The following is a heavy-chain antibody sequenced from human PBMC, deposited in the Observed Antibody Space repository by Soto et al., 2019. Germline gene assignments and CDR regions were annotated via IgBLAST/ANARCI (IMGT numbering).Heavy chain of an antibody. D-gene: IGHD3-16*02. J-gene: IGHJ4*02. CDR2: IWSDGSKD. Sequence: QLQLVESGGGVVQPGGSLRLSSAASGLIFSRSGMHWVRQAPGKGLEWVAMIWSDGSKDYYADSVRGRFTISRDDSKSMLYLQMGSLTADDTAVYYCARDKGVTCLDDWGQGTLVTVSS. CDR1: GLIFSRSG. V-gene: IGHV3-33*01. CDR3: ARDKGVTCLDD.